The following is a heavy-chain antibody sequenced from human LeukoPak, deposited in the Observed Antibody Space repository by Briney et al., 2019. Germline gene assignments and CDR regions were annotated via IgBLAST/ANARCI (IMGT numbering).Heavy chain of an antibody. CDR3: ARVAMNRGHCRSGSCYYSAEDNWFDS. J-gene: IGHJ5*01. V-gene: IGHV3-30-3*01. D-gene: IGHD2-15*01. CDR1: GFIFNYYA. CDR2: ISHDATKK. Sequence: GGSLRLSCAASGFIFNYYALHWVRQAPGKGLEWVAVISHDATKKSYADSVKGRFTISRDNSENTLYLQMNSLRPEDTAVYRCARVAMNRGHCRSGSCYYSAEDNWFDSWGQGTLVTVSS.